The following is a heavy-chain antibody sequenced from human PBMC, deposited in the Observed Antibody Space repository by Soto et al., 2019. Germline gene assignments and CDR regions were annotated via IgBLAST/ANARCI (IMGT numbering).Heavy chain of an antibody. CDR2: ISFTGTTT. J-gene: IGHJ3*01. CDR3: ATVARYDDFDV. CDR1: GFTCNIYA. D-gene: IGHD3-9*01. Sequence: QLLGSGGGLVQPGGSLRLSCEASGFTCNIYAMTWVRQAPGKGLEWVSNISFTGTTTYYADSVKGRFAISRDTSKSAQYLQMNSLRAEDTAVYYCATVARYDDFDVWDQGTMVTVSS. V-gene: IGHV3-23*01.